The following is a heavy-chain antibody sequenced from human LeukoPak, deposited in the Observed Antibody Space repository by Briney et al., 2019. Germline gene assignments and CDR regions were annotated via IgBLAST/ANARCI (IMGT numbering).Heavy chain of an antibody. Sequence: SETLSLTCTVSGGSISIYYWSWIRQPPGKGLEWIGYIYYSGSTNYNPSLKSRVTISVDTSKNQFSLKLSSVTAADTAVYYCARHRDYYDSSGYYYLDYWGQGTLVTVSS. J-gene: IGHJ4*02. D-gene: IGHD3-22*01. CDR1: GGSISIYY. CDR3: ARHRDYYDSSGYYYLDY. V-gene: IGHV4-59*08. CDR2: IYYSGST.